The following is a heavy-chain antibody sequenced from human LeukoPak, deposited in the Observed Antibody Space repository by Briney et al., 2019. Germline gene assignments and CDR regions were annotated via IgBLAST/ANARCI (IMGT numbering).Heavy chain of an antibody. V-gene: IGHV1-2*02. J-gene: IGHJ4*02. D-gene: IGHD2/OR15-2a*01. CDR2: INPNSGGK. CDR1: GYTFIGYY. Sequence: ASVKVSCKASGYTFIGYYMNWVRQAPGQGLEWMGWINPNSGGKNYAQKFQGRVTMTRDTSISAAYMELSRLRSDDTAVYYCASFYYGIWGQGTLVTVSS. CDR3: ASFYYGI.